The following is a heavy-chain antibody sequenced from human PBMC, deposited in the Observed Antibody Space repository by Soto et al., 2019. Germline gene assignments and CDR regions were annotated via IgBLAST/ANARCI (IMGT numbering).Heavy chain of an antibody. CDR2: ISAYNGNT. V-gene: IGHV1-18*01. CDR1: GYTFTSYG. J-gene: IGHJ4*02. CDR3: PRDWAAAGPFDY. Sequence: QVQLVQSGAEVKKPGASVKVSCKASGYTFTSYGISWVRQAPGQGLEWMGWISAYNGNTNYAQKLQGRVTMTTGTPTITAYRGLGSLRPVDPAVHYCPRDWAAAGPFDYWGKGTLVTVPS. D-gene: IGHD6-13*01.